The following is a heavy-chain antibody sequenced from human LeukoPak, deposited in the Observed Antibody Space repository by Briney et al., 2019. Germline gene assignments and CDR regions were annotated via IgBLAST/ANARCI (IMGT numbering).Heavy chain of an antibody. CDR2: ISSSSSYI. CDR1: GFTFSSYS. V-gene: IGHV3-21*01. J-gene: IGHJ4*02. CDR3: ARDRYCSGGSCYPLDY. Sequence: GGSLRLSCAASGFTFSSYSMNWVRQAPGEGLEWVSSISSSSSYIYYADSVKGRFTISRDNAKNSLYLQMNSLRAEDTAVYYCARDRYCSGGSCYPLDYWGQGTLVTVSS. D-gene: IGHD2-15*01.